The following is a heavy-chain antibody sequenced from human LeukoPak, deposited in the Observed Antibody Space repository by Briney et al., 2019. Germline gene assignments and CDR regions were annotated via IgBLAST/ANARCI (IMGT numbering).Heavy chain of an antibody. V-gene: IGHV1-8*01. CDR1: GYTLTSYE. CDR3: ARVGLTSSGWYGDRFDP. D-gene: IGHD6-19*01. CDR2: MNPNSGNT. Sequence: GASVKVSCKASGYTLTSYEINWVRQATGQGLEWMGWMNPNSGNTGYAQKFQGRVTMTRNTSISTAYMELSSLRSDDTAVYYCARVGLTSSGWYGDRFDPWGQGNLVTVSS. J-gene: IGHJ5*02.